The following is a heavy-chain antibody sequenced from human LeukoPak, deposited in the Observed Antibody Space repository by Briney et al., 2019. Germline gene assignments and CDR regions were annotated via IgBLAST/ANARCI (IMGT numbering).Heavy chain of an antibody. J-gene: IGHJ5*02. CDR2: MNPNSGNT. CDR3: ARGQIYDSSFDP. D-gene: IGHD3-3*01. V-gene: IGHV1-8*03. Sequence: ASVKVSCKASGYTFTSYDINWVRQATGQGLEWMGWMNPNSGNTGYAQKFQGRVTITRNTSISTAYMELSSLRSEDTAVYYCARGQIYDSSFDPWGQGNLVTVSS. CDR1: GYTFTSYD.